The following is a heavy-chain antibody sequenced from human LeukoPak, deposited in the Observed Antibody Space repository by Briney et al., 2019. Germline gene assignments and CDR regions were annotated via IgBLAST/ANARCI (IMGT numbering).Heavy chain of an antibody. J-gene: IGHJ4*02. CDR3: TRDGGDGYNYS. CDR2: IRSKAYGGTT. CDR1: GLTFGDYA. D-gene: IGHD5-24*01. Sequence: GGSLTLSCTASGLTFGDYAMSWFRQAPGKGVEGVGFIRSKAYGGTTEYAASVKGRFTISRDDSKSIAYLQMNSLKTEDTAVYYCTRDGGDGYNYSWGQGTLVTVSS. V-gene: IGHV3-49*03.